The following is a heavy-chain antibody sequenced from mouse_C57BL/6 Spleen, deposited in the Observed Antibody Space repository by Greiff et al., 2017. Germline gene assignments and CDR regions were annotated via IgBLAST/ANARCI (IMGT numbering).Heavy chain of an antibody. CDR2: INPNNGGT. CDR3: ASHYDGGAMDY. V-gene: IGHV1-26*01. D-gene: IGHD1-2*01. CDR1: GYTFTDYY. J-gene: IGHJ4*01. Sequence: VQLQQSGPELVKPGASVKISCKASGYTFTDYYMNWVKQSHGKSLEWIGDINPNNGGTSYNQKFKGKATLTVDKSSSTAYMELRSLTSEDSAVYYCASHYDGGAMDYWGQGTSVTVSS.